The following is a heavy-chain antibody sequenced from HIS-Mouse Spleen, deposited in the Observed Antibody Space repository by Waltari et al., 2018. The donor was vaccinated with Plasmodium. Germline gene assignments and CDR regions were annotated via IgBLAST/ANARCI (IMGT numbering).Heavy chain of an antibody. CDR2: IHYSGST. CDR1: GGSISSSSYY. V-gene: IGHV4-39*01. Sequence: QLQLQESGPGLVKPSETLSLTCTVSGGSISSSSYYWGGLRPPRWKGLAWIGSIHYSGSTYYSPSRKIRVTISVDTSKNQFSLNRSSVTAADTAVYYCASLPRVEEVTTPFYYYYYGMDVWGQGTTVTVSS. D-gene: IGHD4-4*01. CDR3: ASLPRVEEVTTPFYYYYYGMDV. J-gene: IGHJ6*02.